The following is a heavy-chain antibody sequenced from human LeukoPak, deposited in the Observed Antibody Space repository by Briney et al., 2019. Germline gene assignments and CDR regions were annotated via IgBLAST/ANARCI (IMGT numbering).Heavy chain of an antibody. J-gene: IGHJ6*02. D-gene: IGHD5-18*01. CDR3: ARDTAMAYYYYGMDV. CDR1: GGSISSGSYY. CDR2: IYTSGST. Sequence: SQTLSLTCTVSGGSISSGSYYWSWIRQPAGKGLEWIGRIYTSGSTNYNPSLKSRVTISVDTSKNQFSLKLSSVTAADTAVCYCARDTAMAYYYYGMDVWGQGTTVTVSS. V-gene: IGHV4-61*02.